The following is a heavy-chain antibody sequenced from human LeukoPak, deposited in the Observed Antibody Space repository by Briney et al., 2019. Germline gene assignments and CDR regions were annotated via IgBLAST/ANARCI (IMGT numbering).Heavy chain of an antibody. CDR3: ARGTRSSWEHENDAFDI. Sequence: SETLSLTCSVSGGSISSYYWSWIRQPAGKGLEWIGRIYTSGSTNYNPSLKSRVTISVDTSKNQFSLKLSSVTAADTAVYYCARGTRSSWEHENDAFDIWGQGTMVTVSS. CDR2: IYTSGST. CDR1: GGSISSYY. V-gene: IGHV4-4*07. J-gene: IGHJ3*02. D-gene: IGHD6-13*01.